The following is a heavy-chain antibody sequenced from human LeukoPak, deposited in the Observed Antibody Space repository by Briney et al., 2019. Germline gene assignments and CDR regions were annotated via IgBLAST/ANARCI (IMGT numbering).Heavy chain of an antibody. D-gene: IGHD2-2*02. CDR2: IIPIFGTA. CDR1: GGTFSSYA. Sequence: GASVKVFCKASGGTFSSYAISWVRQAPGQGLEWMGGIIPIFGTANYAQKFQGRVTITADESTSTAYMELSSLRSEDTAVYYCARSLPPYCSSTSCYTYYYYYGMDVWGKGTTVTVSS. V-gene: IGHV1-69*13. J-gene: IGHJ6*04. CDR3: ARSLPPYCSSTSCYTYYYYYGMDV.